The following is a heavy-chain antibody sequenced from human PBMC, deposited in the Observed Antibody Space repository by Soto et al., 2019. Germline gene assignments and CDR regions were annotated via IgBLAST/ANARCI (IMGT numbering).Heavy chain of an antibody. CDR3: TKGVRDLLGV. D-gene: IGHD3-10*01. J-gene: IGHJ6*04. CDR1: GFTFSGSA. V-gene: IGHV3-73*01. Sequence: GGSLRLSCAASGFTFSGSAMHWVRQASGKGLEWVGRIRSKANGYATAYAASVKGRFTISRDDSKNTAYLQMNSLKTEDTAVYYCTKGVRDLLGVWGKGTTVTVSS. CDR2: IRSKANGYAT.